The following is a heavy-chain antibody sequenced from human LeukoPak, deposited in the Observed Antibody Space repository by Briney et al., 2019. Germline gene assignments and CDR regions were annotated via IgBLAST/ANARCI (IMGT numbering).Heavy chain of an antibody. D-gene: IGHD6-19*01. J-gene: IGHJ4*02. V-gene: IGHV4-59*01. CDR2: IDSSEIT. CDR3: ATVASGWYPDY. Sequence: SETLSLTCTVSGGSISSFYYTWIRQPPGKGLEWIGYIDSSEITNYNSSLNSRVTISLDTSQNQFSLKLNSVTAADTAVYYCATVASGWYPDYWGQGALVTVAS. CDR1: GGSISSFY.